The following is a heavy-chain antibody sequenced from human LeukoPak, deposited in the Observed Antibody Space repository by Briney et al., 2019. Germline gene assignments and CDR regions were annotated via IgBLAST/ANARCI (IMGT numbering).Heavy chain of an antibody. CDR3: TTYYDILTGLYYFDY. V-gene: IGHV3-15*01. CDR1: GFTFSNAW. Sequence: PGGSLRLSCAASGFTFSNAWMSWVRQAPGKGLEWVGRSKSKTDGGTTDYAAPVKGRFTISRDDSKNTLYLQMNSLKTEDTAVYYCTTYYDILTGLYYFDYWGQGTLVTVSS. CDR2: SKSKTDGGTT. J-gene: IGHJ4*02. D-gene: IGHD3-9*01.